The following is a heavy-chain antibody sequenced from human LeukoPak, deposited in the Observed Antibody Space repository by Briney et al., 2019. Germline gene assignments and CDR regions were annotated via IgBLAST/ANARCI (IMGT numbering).Heavy chain of an antibody. D-gene: IGHD2-8*01. Sequence: SETLSLTCTVSGGSISSGDYFWSWFRQPPGKVLEWIAYINYSGRGNNNPSLRSRVTLSTDASKNQFSLILSSVSAADTAVYYCARIPVHWEVYGWFDPWGQGILVTVAS. CDR3: ARIPVHWEVYGWFDP. J-gene: IGHJ5*02. V-gene: IGHV4-30-4*01. CDR1: GGSISSGDYF. CDR2: INYSGRG.